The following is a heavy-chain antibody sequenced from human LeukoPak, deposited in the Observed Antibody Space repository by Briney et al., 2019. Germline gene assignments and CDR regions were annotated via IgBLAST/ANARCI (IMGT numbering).Heavy chain of an antibody. J-gene: IGHJ3*02. V-gene: IGHV4-59*01. D-gene: IGHD3-22*01. Sequence: SETLSLTCTVSGGSISSYYWSWIRQPPGKGLEWIGYIYYSGSTNYNPSLKSRVTISVDTSKNQFSLKLSSVTAADTAVYYCASLFYYDSSGHPYDAFDIWGQGTMVTVSS. CDR3: ASLFYYDSSGHPYDAFDI. CDR2: IYYSGST. CDR1: GGSISSYY.